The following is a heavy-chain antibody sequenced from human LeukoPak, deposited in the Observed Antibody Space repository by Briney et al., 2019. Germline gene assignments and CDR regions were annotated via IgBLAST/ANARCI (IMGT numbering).Heavy chain of an antibody. D-gene: IGHD4-23*01. J-gene: IGHJ4*02. CDR1: GFTFSNYW. V-gene: IGHV3-74*01. CDR2: INSDGSST. CDR3: AKGYGGLGFDY. Sequence: GGSLRLSCAASGFTFSNYWMHWVRQAPGKGLVWVSRINSDGSSTSYADSVKGRFTISRDNSKNTLYLQMNSLRAEDTAVYYCAKGYGGLGFDYWGQGTLVTVSS.